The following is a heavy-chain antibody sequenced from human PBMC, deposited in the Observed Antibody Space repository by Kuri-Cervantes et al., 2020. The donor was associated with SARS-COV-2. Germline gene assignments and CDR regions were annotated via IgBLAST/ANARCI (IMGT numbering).Heavy chain of an antibody. V-gene: IGHV4-30-4*08. Sequence: TLSLTCTVSGGSISSGDYYWSWIRQPPGKGLEWIGYIYYSGSTYYNPSLKSRVTISVDTSKNQFSLKLSSVTAADTAVYYCARSVLLWFGEEQDAFDIWGRGTMVTVSS. J-gene: IGHJ3*02. CDR3: ARSVLLWFGEEQDAFDI. CDR1: GGSISSGDYY. D-gene: IGHD3-10*01. CDR2: IYYSGST.